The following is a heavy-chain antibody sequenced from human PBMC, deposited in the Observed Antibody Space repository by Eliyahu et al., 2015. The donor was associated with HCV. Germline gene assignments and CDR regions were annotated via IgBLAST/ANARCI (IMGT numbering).Heavy chain of an antibody. CDR3: ARGWQQLTSFLDY. CDR2: KQGGRGE. Sequence: EVQLVESGGGLVQPGGSLRLSCAASGFTFRSYWMSWVRQAPGKGLEWVGQHKQGGRGEYYGGSVKGRFTISRDNAKNSLYLQMNSLRAEDTAIYYCARGWQQLTSFLDYWGQGTLVTVSS. CDR1: GFTFRSYW. V-gene: IGHV3-7*03. D-gene: IGHD6-13*01. J-gene: IGHJ4*02.